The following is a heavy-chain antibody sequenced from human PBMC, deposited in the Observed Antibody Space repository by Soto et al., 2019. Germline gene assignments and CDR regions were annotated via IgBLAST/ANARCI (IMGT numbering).Heavy chain of an antibody. D-gene: IGHD4-17*01. J-gene: IGHJ6*02. V-gene: IGHV4-39*01. CDR3: ARHGVDYGDYASYYYYGMDV. CDR1: GGSISSSTYY. CDR2: IYYSGSA. Sequence: QLQLQESGPGLVKPSETLSLTCTVSGGSISSSTYYWGWIRQPPGKGLEWIGMIYYSGSAYSNPSLKSRVTISIDTSKNQFSLRLSSVTAADTAVYYCARHGVDYGDYASYYYYGMDVWGRGTTVTVSS.